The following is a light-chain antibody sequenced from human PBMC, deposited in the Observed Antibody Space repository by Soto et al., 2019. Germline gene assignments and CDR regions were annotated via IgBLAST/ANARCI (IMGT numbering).Light chain of an antibody. CDR2: AAS. V-gene: IGKV1-39*01. CDR1: QSITNY. Sequence: DIQMTQSPSSLSASVGDRVTITCRASQSITNYLNWYQQKPGKAPNLLIYAASSLQSGVPSRFSGSGSGTDFTLTISGLQIEDFATYYCHQSYIAPKTFGQGTKLEIK. CDR3: HQSYIAPKT. J-gene: IGKJ2*01.